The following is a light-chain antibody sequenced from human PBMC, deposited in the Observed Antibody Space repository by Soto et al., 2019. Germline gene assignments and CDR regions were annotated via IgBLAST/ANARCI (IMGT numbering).Light chain of an antibody. CDR1: QSVSSN. CDR3: QQYGSSPRT. CDR2: GAS. V-gene: IGKV3-20*01. Sequence: TQSPATLTVSPGERATITWRASQSVSSNLAWYQQKPGQAPRLLIYGASTRATGIPARFSGSGSGTDFTLTISRLEPEDFAGYYCQQYGSSPRTFGQVSKV. J-gene: IGKJ1*01.